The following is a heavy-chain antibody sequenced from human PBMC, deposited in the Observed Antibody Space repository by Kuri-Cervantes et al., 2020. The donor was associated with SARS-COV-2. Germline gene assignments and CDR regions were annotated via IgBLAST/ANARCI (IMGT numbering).Heavy chain of an antibody. J-gene: IGHJ5*02. CDR3: ARERGLRGWFDP. Sequence: GETLKISCAASGFTFSSYAMHWVRQAPGKGLEWVAVISYDGSNKYYADSVKGRFTISRDNSKNTLCLQMNSLRAEDTAVYYCARERGLRGWFDPWGQGTLVTVSS. CDR1: GFTFSSYA. CDR2: ISYDGSNK. V-gene: IGHV3-30-3*01.